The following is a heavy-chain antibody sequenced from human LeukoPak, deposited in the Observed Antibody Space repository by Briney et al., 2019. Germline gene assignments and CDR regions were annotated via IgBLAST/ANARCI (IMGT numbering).Heavy chain of an antibody. V-gene: IGHV4-39*07. CDR2: IYYSGST. CDR3: ARRGGYYDSSGYYY. CDR1: GGSISSSSYY. Sequence: SETLSLTCTVSGGSISSSSYYWGWIRQPPGKGLEWIGSIYYSGSTYYNPSLKSRVTISVDTSKNQFSLKLSSVTAADTAVYYCARRGGYYDSSGYYYWGQGTLVTVSS. J-gene: IGHJ4*02. D-gene: IGHD3-22*01.